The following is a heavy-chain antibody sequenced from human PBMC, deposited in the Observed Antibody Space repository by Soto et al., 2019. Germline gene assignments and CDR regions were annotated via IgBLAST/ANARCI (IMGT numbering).Heavy chain of an antibody. CDR1: GGTFSSYA. J-gene: IGHJ6*02. CDR3: ARVHLTRVRGVDDYYYYYGMDV. D-gene: IGHD3-10*01. V-gene: IGHV1-69*13. Sequence: SVKVSCKASGGTFSSYAISWVRQAPGQGLEWMGGIIPIFGTANYAQKFQGRVTITADESTSTAYMELSSLRSEDTAVYYCARVHLTRVRGVDDYYYYYGMDVWGQGTTVTVSS. CDR2: IIPIFGTA.